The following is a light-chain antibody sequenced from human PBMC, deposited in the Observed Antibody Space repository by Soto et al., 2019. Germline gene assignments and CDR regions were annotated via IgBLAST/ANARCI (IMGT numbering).Light chain of an antibody. J-gene: IGKJ4*01. CDR1: QGISNY. CDR3: QEYKNAPLT. CDR2: AAS. V-gene: IGKV1-27*01. Sequence: DIQMTQSPSSLSASVGDRVTLTCRASQGISNYLAWCQQRPGKVPKLLIYAASTLQSGAPSRFSGSGSGADFTLTISSLQPEDVATYYCQEYKNAPLTFGGGTKVDIK.